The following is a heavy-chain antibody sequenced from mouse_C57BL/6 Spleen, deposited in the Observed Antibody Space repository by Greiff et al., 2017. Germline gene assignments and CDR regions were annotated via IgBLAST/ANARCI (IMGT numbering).Heavy chain of an antibody. CDR2: IDPSDSYT. CDR3: ARSRARNRKDWYFDV. CDR1: GYTFTSYW. V-gene: IGHV1-69*01. D-gene: IGHD5-1-1*01. Sequence: QVQLQQPGAELVMPGASVKLSCKASGYTFTSYWMHWVKQRPGQGLEWIGEIDPSDSYTNYNQKFKGKSTLTVDKSSSTAYMQLSSLTSEDSAVYYCARSRARNRKDWYFDVWGTGTTVTVSS. J-gene: IGHJ1*03.